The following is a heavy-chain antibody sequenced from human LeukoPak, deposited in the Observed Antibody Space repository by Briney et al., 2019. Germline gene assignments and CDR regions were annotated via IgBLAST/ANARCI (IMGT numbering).Heavy chain of an antibody. CDR2: IDPSDSYT. CDR3: ARGGSYSSGWYELNY. V-gene: IGHV5-10-1*01. J-gene: IGHJ4*02. CDR1: GYGFTSYW. D-gene: IGHD6-19*01. Sequence: GESLKISCKGSGYGFTSYWISWVRQMPGKGLEWMGRIDPSDSYTNYSPSFQGHVTISADKSISTAYLQWSSLKASDTAMYYCARGGSYSSGWYELNYWGQGTLVTVSS.